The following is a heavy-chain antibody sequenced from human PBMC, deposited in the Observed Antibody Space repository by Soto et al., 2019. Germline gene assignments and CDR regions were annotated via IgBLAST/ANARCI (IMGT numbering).Heavy chain of an antibody. CDR1: GGSLSGYY. CDR3: ARGQEGVVATH. Sequence: QVQLQQWGAGLLKPSETLSLNCAVTGGSLSGYYWSWIRQPPGKGLEWIGEVKDGGHTNYSPSLRGRVTISSDTSNHQFSHRLNSVTAADTGVYYCARGQEGVVATHWDQGSLVTVSS. CDR2: VKDGGHT. J-gene: IGHJ4*02. V-gene: IGHV4-34*01. D-gene: IGHD5-12*01.